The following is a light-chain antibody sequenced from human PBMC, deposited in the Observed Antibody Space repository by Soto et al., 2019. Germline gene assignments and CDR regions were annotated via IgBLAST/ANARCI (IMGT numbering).Light chain of an antibody. Sequence: DIQMTQSPSTLSASVGDTVTITCRASESIDNWLAWYQQKPGKAPKLLIFAASTLVRGVPSRFSGRGSGTEFTRTISSLQADDYATFYCQQYHTEWTFGQGTKVEIK. CDR1: ESIDNW. CDR3: QQYHTEWT. CDR2: AAS. J-gene: IGKJ1*01. V-gene: IGKV1-5*01.